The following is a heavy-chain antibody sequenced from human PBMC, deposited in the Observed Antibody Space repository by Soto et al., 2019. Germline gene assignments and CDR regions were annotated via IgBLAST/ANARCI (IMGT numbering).Heavy chain of an antibody. Sequence: SLRLSCAASGFTFSSYAMHWVRQAPGKGLEWVAVISYDGSNKYYADSVKGRFTISRDNSKNTLYLQMNSLRAEDTAVYYCARDVLGYCSGGSCYSPTHMDVWGQGTTVTVSS. D-gene: IGHD2-15*01. CDR1: GFTFSSYA. CDR3: ARDVLGYCSGGSCYSPTHMDV. V-gene: IGHV3-30-3*01. J-gene: IGHJ6*02. CDR2: ISYDGSNK.